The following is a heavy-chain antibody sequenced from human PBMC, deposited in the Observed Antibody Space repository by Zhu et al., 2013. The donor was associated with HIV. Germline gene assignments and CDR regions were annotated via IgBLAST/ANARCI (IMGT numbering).Heavy chain of an antibody. D-gene: IGHD6-25*01. Sequence: VQLVESGGGVVQPGRSLRLSCAASGFTFSSYGMHWVRQAPGKGLEWVAVISYDGSNKYYADSVKGRFTISRDNSKNTLYLQMNSLRAEDTAVYYCAKDRVRGSSGFDPWGQGTLVTGLL. J-gene: IGHJ5*02. CDR1: GFTFSSYG. V-gene: IGHV3-30*18. CDR3: AKDRVRGSSGFDP. CDR2: ISYDGSNK.